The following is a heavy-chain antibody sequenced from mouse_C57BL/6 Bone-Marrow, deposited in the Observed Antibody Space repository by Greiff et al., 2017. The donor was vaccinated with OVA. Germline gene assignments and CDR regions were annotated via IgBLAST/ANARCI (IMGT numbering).Heavy chain of an antibody. D-gene: IGHD2-4*01. V-gene: IGHV1-82*01. CDR2: IYTGAGDT. CDR3: ARVYDYAFDY. CDR1: GYAFSSSW. Sequence: QVQLQQSGPELVKPGASVKISCKASGYAFSSSWMNWVKQRPGKGLEWIGRIYTGAGDTNYNGKFKGKATLTADKSSSTAYRQLSSQTSEDSACYFWARVYDYAFDYGGQGTTLTVSA. J-gene: IGHJ2*01.